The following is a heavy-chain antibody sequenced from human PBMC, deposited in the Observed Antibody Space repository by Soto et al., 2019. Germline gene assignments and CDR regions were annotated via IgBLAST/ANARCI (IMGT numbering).Heavy chain of an antibody. CDR2: IIPIFGTA. J-gene: IGHJ4*02. V-gene: IGHV1-69*12. CDR1: GGTFSSYA. CDR3: AREAYCGGDCYSPFDY. D-gene: IGHD2-21*02. Sequence: QVQLVQSGAEVKKPGSSVKVSCKASGGTFSSYAISWVRQAPGQGLEWMGGIIPIFGTANYAQKFQGRVTITADESTSTAYMELSSLRSEDTAVYYCAREAYCGGDCYSPFDYWGQGTRVTVSS.